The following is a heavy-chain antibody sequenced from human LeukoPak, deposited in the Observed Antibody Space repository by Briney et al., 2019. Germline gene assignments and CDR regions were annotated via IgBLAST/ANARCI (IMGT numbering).Heavy chain of an antibody. CDR1: GFSFSYYS. V-gene: IGHV3-21*01. CDR3: ARVGHMGWQQFRGFYFDY. CDR2: ITSGSNYM. J-gene: IGHJ4*02. D-gene: IGHD5-24*01. Sequence: KPGGSLRLSCAASGFSFSYYSMHWVRQAPGKGLEWVSSITSGSNYMYYADSVKGRFTISRDNAKNSLYLQMNSLRAEDTAVYYCARVGHMGWQQFRGFYFDYWGQGTLVTVSS.